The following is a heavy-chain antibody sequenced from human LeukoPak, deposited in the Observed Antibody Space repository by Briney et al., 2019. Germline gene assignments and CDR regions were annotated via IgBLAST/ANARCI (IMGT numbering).Heavy chain of an antibody. CDR3: ARQQWLGAFDI. Sequence: SETLSLTCTVSGGSISSYYWSWIRQPPGKGLEWIGYIYYSGSTNYNPSLKSRVTISVDTSKNQFSLKLSSVTAADTAVYYCARQQWLGAFDIWGQGTTVTVSS. D-gene: IGHD6-19*01. CDR1: GGSISSYY. J-gene: IGHJ3*02. V-gene: IGHV4-59*08. CDR2: IYYSGST.